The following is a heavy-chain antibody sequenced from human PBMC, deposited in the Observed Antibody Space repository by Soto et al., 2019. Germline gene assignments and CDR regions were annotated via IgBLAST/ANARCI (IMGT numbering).Heavy chain of an antibody. J-gene: IGHJ4*02. D-gene: IGHD6-19*01. CDR1: GFTFSDAW. Sequence: SLRLSCAASGFTFSDAWMSWVRQAPGKGPEWVGRIKREADGGTTHYAAPVNGRFTISRDDSKNTLYLQMDSLKTEDTAIYYCTLYSGAWYWGQGTMVTVSS. CDR3: TLYSGAWY. V-gene: IGHV3-15*06. CDR2: IKREADGGTT.